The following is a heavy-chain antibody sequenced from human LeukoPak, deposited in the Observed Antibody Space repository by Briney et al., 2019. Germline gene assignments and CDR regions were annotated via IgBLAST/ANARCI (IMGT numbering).Heavy chain of an antibody. CDR2: INPNSGGT. CDR3: ARGGRYSSSWWTRNWLDP. J-gene: IGHJ5*02. Sequence: SVKVSCKASGYTFTGYYMHWVRQAPGQGLEWMGWINPNSGGTNYAQKFQGSVTMTRDTSISTAYMELSRLRADDTAVYYCARGGRYSSSWWTRNWLDPWGQGTLVTVSS. D-gene: IGHD6-13*01. V-gene: IGHV1-2*02. CDR1: GYTFTGYY.